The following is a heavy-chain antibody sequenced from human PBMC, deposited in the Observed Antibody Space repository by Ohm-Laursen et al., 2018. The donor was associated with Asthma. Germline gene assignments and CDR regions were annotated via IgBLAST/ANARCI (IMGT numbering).Heavy chain of an antibody. CDR1: GFTFSSYG. V-gene: IGHV3-30*03. CDR3: ARDGGQYSGSYYD. J-gene: IGHJ4*02. D-gene: IGHD1-26*01. CDR2: ISYDGSNK. Sequence: SLRLSCAASGFTFSSYGMHWVRQAPGKGLEWVAVISYDGSNKYYADSVKGRFTISRDNSKNTLYLQMNSLRAEDTAVYYCARDGGQYSGSYYDWGQGTLVTVSS.